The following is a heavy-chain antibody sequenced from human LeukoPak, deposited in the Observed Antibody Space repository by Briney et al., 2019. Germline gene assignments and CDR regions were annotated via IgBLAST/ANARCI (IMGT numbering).Heavy chain of an antibody. CDR1: GYTFTKYW. V-gene: IGHV5-51*01. J-gene: IGHJ2*01. D-gene: IGHD2-2*01. CDR3: ARQPGMTAKSWYFDL. CDR2: IHPGDSHT. Sequence: GESLKISCEGSGYTFTKYWIGWVRQMPGKGLEWMGIIHPGDSHTWYSPSFQGQVTISADKSISKAYLQWSSLKASDTAMYFCARQPGMTAKSWYFDLWGRGTLVTVSS.